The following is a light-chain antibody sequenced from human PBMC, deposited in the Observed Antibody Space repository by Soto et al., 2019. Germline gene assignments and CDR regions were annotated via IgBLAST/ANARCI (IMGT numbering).Light chain of an antibody. CDR3: HQRSNWGT. Sequence: EIVLTQSPATLSLSPGERATLSCRASQSVSSYLAWYQQKPGQAPRLLIYDASNRATGIPVRFSGSGSGTDFTLTISSLEPEDFAVYYCHQRSNWGTFGGGTKVEIK. J-gene: IGKJ4*01. CDR1: QSVSSY. V-gene: IGKV3-11*01. CDR2: DAS.